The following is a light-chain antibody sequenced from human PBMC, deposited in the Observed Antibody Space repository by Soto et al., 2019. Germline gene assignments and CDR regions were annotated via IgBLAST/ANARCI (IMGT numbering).Light chain of an antibody. CDR3: AAWDDSLSGVV. J-gene: IGLJ2*01. V-gene: IGLV2-8*01. CDR1: SSDVGGYNY. CDR2: EVN. Sequence: QSALTQPPSASGSPGQSVAISCTGTSSDVGGYNYDSWYQQHPGKAPKLMIYEVNKRPSGVPDRFSGSKSGTSASLAISGLRSEDEADYYCAAWDDSLSGVVFGGGTQLTVL.